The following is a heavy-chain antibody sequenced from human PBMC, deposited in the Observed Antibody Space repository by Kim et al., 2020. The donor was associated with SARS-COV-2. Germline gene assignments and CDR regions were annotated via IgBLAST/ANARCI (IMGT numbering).Heavy chain of an antibody. CDR3: ASTLGGVVPFDY. CDR2: IYYSGST. J-gene: IGHJ4*02. Sequence: SETLSLTCTVSGGSISSSSYYWGWIRQRTGKGLEWIGSIYYSGSTYSTPSLKSRVTISVDTSKNQFSLKLSSVTAADTAVYYCASTLGGVVPFDYWGQGTLVTVSS. CDR1: GGSISSSSYY. V-gene: IGHV4-39*01. D-gene: IGHD3-16*01.